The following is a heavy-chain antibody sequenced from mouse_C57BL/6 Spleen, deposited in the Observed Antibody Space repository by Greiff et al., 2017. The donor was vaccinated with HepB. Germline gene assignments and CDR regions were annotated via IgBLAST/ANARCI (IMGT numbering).Heavy chain of an antibody. V-gene: IGHV1-82*01. D-gene: IGHD1-2*01. Sequence: QVQLQQSGPELVKPGASVKISCKASGYAFSSSWMNWVKQRPGKGLEWIGRIYPGDGDTNYNGKFKGKATLTADKSSSTAYMQLSSLTSEDSAVYFCARRLLRPLYYFDYWGQGTTLTVSS. CDR2: IYPGDGDT. CDR1: GYAFSSSW. CDR3: ARRLLRPLYYFDY. J-gene: IGHJ2*01.